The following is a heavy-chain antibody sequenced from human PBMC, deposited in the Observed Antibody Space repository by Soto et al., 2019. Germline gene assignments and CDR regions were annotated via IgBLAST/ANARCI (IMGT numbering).Heavy chain of an antibody. CDR2: INAGNGNT. Sequence: SVKVSCKASGYTFTSYAMHWVRQAPGQRLEWMGWINAGNGNTKYSQKFQGRVTITRDTSASTAYMELSSLRSEDTAVYYCAREDPTYYYDSSGYYWAHAFDIWGQGTMVTVSS. CDR3: AREDPTYYYDSSGYYWAHAFDI. J-gene: IGHJ3*02. D-gene: IGHD3-22*01. V-gene: IGHV1-3*01. CDR1: GYTFTSYA.